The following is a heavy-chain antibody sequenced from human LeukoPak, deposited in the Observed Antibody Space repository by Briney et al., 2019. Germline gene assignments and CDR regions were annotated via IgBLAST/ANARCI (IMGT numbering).Heavy chain of an antibody. V-gene: IGHV4-31*03. CDR3: ASKNYDQDILDY. Sequence: SQTLSLTCTVSGGSISSGGYYWSWIRQHPGRGLEWIGYIYYSGSTYYNPSLKSRVTISVDTSKNQFSLKLSSVTAADTAVYYCASKNYDQDILDYWGQGTLVTVPS. D-gene: IGHD3-22*01. CDR1: GGSISSGGYY. CDR2: IYYSGST. J-gene: IGHJ4*02.